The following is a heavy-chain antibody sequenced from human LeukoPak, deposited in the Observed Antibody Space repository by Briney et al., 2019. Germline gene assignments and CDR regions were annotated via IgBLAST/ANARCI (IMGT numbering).Heavy chain of an antibody. D-gene: IGHD2-21*02. Sequence: GGSLRLSCVGSGYSFSTYGMHWVRQAPGKGLDWVAVIWHDGSKKYYADSVKGRFTISRDDSKNTLYLQMNSLRAEDTAVYYCARDFGSDSYKFDYWGQGTLVTVSS. CDR2: IWHDGSKK. CDR1: GYSFSTYG. J-gene: IGHJ4*02. CDR3: ARDFGSDSYKFDY. V-gene: IGHV3-33*01.